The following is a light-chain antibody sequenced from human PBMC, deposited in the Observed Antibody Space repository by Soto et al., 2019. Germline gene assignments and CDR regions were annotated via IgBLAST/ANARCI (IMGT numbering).Light chain of an antibody. CDR1: SSDVGGYNY. V-gene: IGLV2-8*01. CDR2: EVT. J-gene: IGLJ2*01. Sequence: QSVLSQPPSASGSPGQSVTISCTGTSSDVGGYNYVSWYQHHPGKAPKLMIYEVTKWPSGVPDRFSGSKSGNTASLTVSGLQAEDDSDYYCSSYAGSNNVVFGGGTKLTVL. CDR3: SSYAGSNNVV.